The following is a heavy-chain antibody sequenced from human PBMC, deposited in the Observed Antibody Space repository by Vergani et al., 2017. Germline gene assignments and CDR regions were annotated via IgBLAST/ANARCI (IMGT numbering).Heavy chain of an antibody. Sequence: QVQLQQWGAGLLKPSETLSLTCAVSGGSFSGYYWSWIRQPPGKGMEWIGEINHSGSTNYNPSLKSRVTISVDTSKNQFSLKLSSVTAADTAVHYCARGYGAGSYRLNYYYYGMDVWGQGTTVTVSS. CDR1: GGSFSGYY. CDR3: ARGYGAGSYRLNYYYYGMDV. CDR2: INHSGST. V-gene: IGHV4-34*01. D-gene: IGHD3-10*01. J-gene: IGHJ6*02.